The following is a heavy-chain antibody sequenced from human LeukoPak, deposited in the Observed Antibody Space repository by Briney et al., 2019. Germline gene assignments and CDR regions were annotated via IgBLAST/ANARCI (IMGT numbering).Heavy chain of an antibody. V-gene: IGHV1-2*02. D-gene: IGHD3-22*01. CDR2: INPNSGGT. CDR3: ARGDSSGYSHPNWFDP. CDR1: GYTFTGYY. Sequence: ASVKVSCKASGYTFTGYYMHWVRQAPGQGLEWMGWINPNSGGTNYAQKFQGRVTMTRDTSISTAYMELSRLRSDDTAVYYCARGDSSGYSHPNWFDPWGQGTLVTVSS. J-gene: IGHJ5*02.